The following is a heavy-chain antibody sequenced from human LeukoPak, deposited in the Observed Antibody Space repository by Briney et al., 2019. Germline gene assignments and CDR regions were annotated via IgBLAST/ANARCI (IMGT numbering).Heavy chain of an antibody. CDR3: ASYYYDSSGYYYRYFDY. D-gene: IGHD3-22*01. J-gene: IGHJ4*02. Sequence: GGSLRLSCTASGFTFSSYSMNWVRQAPGKGLEWVSSISGSSSYIYYADSVKGRFTISRDNAKNSLYLQMNSLRAEDTAVYYCASYYYDSSGYYYRYFDYWGQGTLVTVSS. CDR2: ISGSSSYI. V-gene: IGHV3-21*01. CDR1: GFTFSSYS.